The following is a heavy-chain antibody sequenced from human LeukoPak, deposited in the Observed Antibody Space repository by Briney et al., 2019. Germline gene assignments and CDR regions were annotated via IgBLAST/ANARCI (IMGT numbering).Heavy chain of an antibody. CDR2: IYSGGST. D-gene: IGHD3-9*01. V-gene: IGHV3-66*01. J-gene: IGHJ4*02. CDR1: GFTVSSNH. CDR3: ARAPRGYDILTGYYIKSFDY. Sequence: GGSLRLSCAASGFTVSSNHMSWVRQAPGKGLEWVSVIYSGGSTYYADSVKGRFTISRDNSKNTLYLQMNSLRAEDTAVYYCARAPRGYDILTGYYIKSFDYWGQGTLVTVSS.